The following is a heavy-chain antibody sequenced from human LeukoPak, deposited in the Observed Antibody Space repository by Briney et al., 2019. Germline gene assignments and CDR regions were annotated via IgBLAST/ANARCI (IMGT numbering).Heavy chain of an antibody. CDR1: GFTFDSYW. Sequence: GGSLRLSCVASGFTFDSYWMTWVRQAPGKGLEWVANIKQDGSKKNYVDSVKGRFTISRDNAKDSLFLQMNSLRAEDTAVYYCARAMDCWGQGTLVTVSS. CDR2: IKQDGSKK. J-gene: IGHJ4*02. D-gene: IGHD2-2*01. CDR3: ARAMDC. V-gene: IGHV3-7*03.